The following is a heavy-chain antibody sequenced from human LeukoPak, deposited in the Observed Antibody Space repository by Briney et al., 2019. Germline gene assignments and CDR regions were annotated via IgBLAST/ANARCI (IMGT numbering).Heavy chain of an antibody. D-gene: IGHD3-22*01. Sequence: GGSLRLSCAASGFTFSSYSMNWVRQAPGKGLEWVSSISSSSSYIYYADSVKGRFTISRDNAKNSLYLQMNSLRAEDTAVYYCAPSPIYYYDSSGYLGIWGQGTLVTVSS. CDR2: ISSSSSYI. CDR1: GFTFSSYS. CDR3: APSPIYYYDSSGYLGI. V-gene: IGHV3-21*01. J-gene: IGHJ4*02.